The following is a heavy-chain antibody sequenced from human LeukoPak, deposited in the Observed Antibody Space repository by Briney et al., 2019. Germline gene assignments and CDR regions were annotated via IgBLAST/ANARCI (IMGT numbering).Heavy chain of an antibody. CDR3: AKDRVNPFDY. CDR2: ISYDGSNK. CDR1: GFTFSSYG. J-gene: IGHJ4*02. Sequence: GRSLRLSCAASGFTFSSYGMHWVRQAPGKGLEWVAVISYDGSNKYYADSVKGRFTISRDNSKNTLYLQMNSLRAEDTAVYYCAKDRVNPFDYWGQGTLVTVSS. D-gene: IGHD1-14*01. V-gene: IGHV3-30*18.